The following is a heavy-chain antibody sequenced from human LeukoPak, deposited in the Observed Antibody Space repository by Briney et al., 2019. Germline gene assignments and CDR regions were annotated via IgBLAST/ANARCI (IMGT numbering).Heavy chain of an antibody. CDR2: ISSSGNTI. CDR1: GFTFSTYS. CDR3: AREGPVVRGSEVDY. J-gene: IGHJ4*02. Sequence: GSLRLSCAASGFTFSTYSMNWVRQAPGKGLGWVSYISSSGNTIYYADSVKGRFTISRDNAKNSLYLQVNSLRDEDTAVYYCAREGPVVRGSEVDYWGQGTLVTVSS. V-gene: IGHV3-48*02. D-gene: IGHD4-23*01.